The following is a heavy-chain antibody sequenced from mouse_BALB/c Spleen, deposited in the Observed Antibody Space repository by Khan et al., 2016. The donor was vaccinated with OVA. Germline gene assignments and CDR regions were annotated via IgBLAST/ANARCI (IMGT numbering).Heavy chain of an antibody. Sequence: VQLTQSGPELVTPGASVKMSCKASGYTFTNYVLHWVKQKPGQGLEWIGSINPYNGGTKYYEKFKGTATLASDRSSITAYMERSSLTSEDSAVYYCARGNWQSYYVDYWGQGTTLTLSS. CDR2: INPYNGGT. CDR3: ARGNWQSYYVDY. V-gene: IGHV1S136*01. D-gene: IGHD4-1*01. CDR1: GYTFTNYV. J-gene: IGHJ2*01.